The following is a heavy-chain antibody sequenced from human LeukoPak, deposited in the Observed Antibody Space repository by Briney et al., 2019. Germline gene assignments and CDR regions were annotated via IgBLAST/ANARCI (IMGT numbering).Heavy chain of an antibody. CDR2: ISGSGGST. V-gene: IGHV3-23*01. CDR1: GFTFSSYA. Sequence: PGGSLRLSCAASGFTFSSYAMSWVRQAPGKGLEWFSAISGSGGSTYYADSVKGRFTISRDNSKNTLYLQMNSLRAEDAAVYYCAKFFWRGSGSYYFDYWGQGTLVTVSS. CDR3: AKFFWRGSGSYYFDY. D-gene: IGHD3-10*01. J-gene: IGHJ4*02.